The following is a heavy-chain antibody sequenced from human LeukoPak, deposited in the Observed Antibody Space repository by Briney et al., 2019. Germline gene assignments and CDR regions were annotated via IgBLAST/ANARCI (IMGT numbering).Heavy chain of an antibody. Sequence: SVKVSCKASGGTFSSYAISWGRQAPGQGLEWMGRIIPIFGTANYAHKFQCRVTITTDESTSPAYIELSSLRSEDTAVYYCAREVEQQLVLYWFDPWGQGTLVTVSS. V-gene: IGHV1-69*05. D-gene: IGHD6-13*01. CDR1: GGTFSSYA. J-gene: IGHJ5*02. CDR3: AREVEQQLVLYWFDP. CDR2: IIPIFGTA.